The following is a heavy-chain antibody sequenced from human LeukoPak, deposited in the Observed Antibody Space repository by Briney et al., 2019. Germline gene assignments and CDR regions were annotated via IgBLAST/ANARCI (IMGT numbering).Heavy chain of an antibody. CDR2: IYYSGTT. CDR1: GGAIISYY. CDR3: ARHDYYGSLNWFDP. D-gene: IGHD3-10*01. V-gene: IGHV4-59*04. Sequence: SETLSLTCTVSGGAIISYYWIWIRQPPREGLEGIGTIYYSGTTYYNPSLKSRLTISVDTSENHFSLKLTSVTAADTAVYYCARHDYYGSLNWFDPWGQGTLITVSS. J-gene: IGHJ5*02.